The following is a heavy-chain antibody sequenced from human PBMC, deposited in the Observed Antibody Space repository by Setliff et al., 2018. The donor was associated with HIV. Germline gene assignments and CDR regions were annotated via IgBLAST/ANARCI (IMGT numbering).Heavy chain of an antibody. D-gene: IGHD3-3*01. Sequence: PSETLSLTCTVSGDSTSSSSFYWAWIRQPPGKGLEWIGSVYYSGSTYYNPSLKSRVTISIDTSKNQFSLKLNSVTAADTAVYYCARATRTIFGVVYFDYWGQGTLVTVSS. J-gene: IGHJ4*02. CDR3: ARATRTIFGVVYFDY. V-gene: IGHV4-39*01. CDR2: VYYSGST. CDR1: GDSTSSSSFY.